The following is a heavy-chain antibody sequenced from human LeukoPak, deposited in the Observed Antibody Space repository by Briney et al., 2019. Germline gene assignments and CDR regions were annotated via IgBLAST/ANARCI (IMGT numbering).Heavy chain of an antibody. CDR1: GFTFSSYW. CDR3: ARDKAAAGNIDY. V-gene: IGHV3-7*01. D-gene: IGHD6-13*01. CDR2: IKQDGSEK. J-gene: IGHJ4*02. Sequence: GGSLRLSCAPSGFTFSSYWMSWVRQAPGKGLEWVANIKQDGSEKYYVDSVKGRFTISRDNAKNSLYLQMNSLRAEDTAVYYRARDKAAAGNIDYWGQGTLVTVSS.